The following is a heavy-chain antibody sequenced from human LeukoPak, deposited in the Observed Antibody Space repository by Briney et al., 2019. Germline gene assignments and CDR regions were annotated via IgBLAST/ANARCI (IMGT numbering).Heavy chain of an antibody. CDR1: GFTFSSYG. CDR2: ISYDGSSK. J-gene: IGHJ4*02. V-gene: IGHV3-30*18. D-gene: IGHD4-17*01. CDR3: AKDGGFYGENFDY. Sequence: GGSLRLSCAASGFTFSSYGIHWVRQAPGKGLEWVAVISYDGSSKYYADSVKGRFTISRDNSKNTLFLQMNSLRADDTAVFYCAKDGGFYGENFDYWGQGTLVTVSS.